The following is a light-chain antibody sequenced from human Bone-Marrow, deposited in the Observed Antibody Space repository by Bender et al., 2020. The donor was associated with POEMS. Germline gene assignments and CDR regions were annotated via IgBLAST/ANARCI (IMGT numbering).Light chain of an antibody. J-gene: IGLJ3*02. V-gene: IGLV3-25*03. CDR3: QSSDSSGTWV. CDR1: ALPNQY. Sequence: ARITCSGDALPNQYAYWYQQKSGQAPMLMIYRDTERSSGIPERFSGSSSGTTVTLTISGVQAEDEADYYCQSSDSSGTWVFGGGTKLTVL. CDR2: RDT.